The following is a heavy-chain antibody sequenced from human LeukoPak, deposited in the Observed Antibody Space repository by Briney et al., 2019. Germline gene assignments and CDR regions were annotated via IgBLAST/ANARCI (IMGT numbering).Heavy chain of an antibody. D-gene: IGHD6-19*01. CDR1: GFTFSSYA. J-gene: IGHJ4*02. CDR3: ARVSSGWYYFDY. V-gene: IGHV3-30*04. Sequence: GGSLRLSCAASGFTFSSYAMRWVRQAPGKGLEWVAVISYDGSNKYYADSVKSRFTISRDNSKNTLYLQMNSLRAEDMAVYYCARVSSGWYYFDYWGQGTLVTVSS. CDR2: ISYDGSNK.